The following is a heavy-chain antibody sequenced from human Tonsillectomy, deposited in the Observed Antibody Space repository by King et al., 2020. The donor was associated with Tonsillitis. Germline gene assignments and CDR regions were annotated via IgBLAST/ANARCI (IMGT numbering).Heavy chain of an antibody. CDR1: GFSFSSYW. CDR3: AREKYYYDSSGYPVSNDGFDI. V-gene: IGHV3-7*01. J-gene: IGHJ3*02. D-gene: IGHD3-22*01. CDR2: IKQDGSEK. Sequence: VQLVESGGGLVQPGGSLRLSCAASGFSFSSYWMSWVRQAPGKGLEWVANIKQDGSEKYYVDSVKGRFTISRDNAKNSLYLQMNSLRAEDTAVYYCAREKYYYDSSGYPVSNDGFDIWGQGTMVTVSS.